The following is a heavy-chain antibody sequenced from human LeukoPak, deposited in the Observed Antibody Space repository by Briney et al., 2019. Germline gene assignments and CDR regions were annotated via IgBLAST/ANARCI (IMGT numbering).Heavy chain of an antibody. CDR1: GYSFTDYY. D-gene: IGHD2-21*01. CDR3: ARADRLDGGPYLIGP. Sequence: ASVKVSCKTSGYSFTDYYMHWVRQAPGQGLEWMGRINPNSGGTSSAQKFQGRVTMTRDTSITTVYMEVSWLTSDDTAIYYCARADRLDGGPYLIGPWGQGTLVTVSS. J-gene: IGHJ5*02. CDR2: INPNSGGT. V-gene: IGHV1-2*02.